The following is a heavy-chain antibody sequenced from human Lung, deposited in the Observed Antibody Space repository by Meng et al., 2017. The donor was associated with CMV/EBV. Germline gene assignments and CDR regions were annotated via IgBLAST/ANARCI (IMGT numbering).Heavy chain of an antibody. D-gene: IGHD3-10*01. CDR3: LRRSGGSV. J-gene: IGHJ1*01. Sequence: HVQLRESGPALVKPSDTLSLTRAVSGDSIPNHNWWAWVRQPPGKGLEWIGEIPHRGSSAYNPSLKSRVSMSIDKSKNQFSLKLTSVTAADTAVYHCLRRSGGSVWGQGTLVTVSS. CDR1: GDSIPNHNW. V-gene: IGHV4-4*02. CDR2: IPHRGSS.